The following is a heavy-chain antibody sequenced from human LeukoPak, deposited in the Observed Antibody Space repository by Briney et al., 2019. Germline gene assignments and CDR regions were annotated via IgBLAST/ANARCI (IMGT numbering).Heavy chain of an antibody. CDR1: GGSFSGYY. CDR3: ARDYGGNPGGFDY. D-gene: IGHD4-23*01. J-gene: IGHJ4*02. CDR2: INHSGST. V-gene: IGHV4-34*01. Sequence: PSETLSLTCPVYGGSFSGYYWSWIRQPPGKGLEWIGEINHSGSTNYNPSLKSRVTISVDTSKNQFSLKLSSVTAADTAVYYCARDYGGNPGGFDYWGQGTLVTVSS.